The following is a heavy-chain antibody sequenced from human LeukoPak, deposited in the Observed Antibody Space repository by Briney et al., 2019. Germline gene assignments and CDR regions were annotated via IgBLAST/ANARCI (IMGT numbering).Heavy chain of an antibody. CDR1: GGSISSGNW. CDR2: IYHSGST. J-gene: IGHJ4*02. CDR3: ARVTVAAGIWSFAY. Sequence: SETLSLTCAVSGGSISSGNWWSWVRQAPGKGLEWIGEIYHSGSTNYNPSLKGRVTISVDKSKNQFSLNLSSMTAADTAVYYCARVTVAAGIWSFAYWGQGTLVTVSS. D-gene: IGHD6-13*01. V-gene: IGHV4-4*02.